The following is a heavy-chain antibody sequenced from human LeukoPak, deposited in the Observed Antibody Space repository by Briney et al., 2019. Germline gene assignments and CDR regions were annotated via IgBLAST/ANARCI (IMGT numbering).Heavy chain of an antibody. CDR2: INPNSGGT. D-gene: IGHD2-2*01. V-gene: IGHV1-2*02. CDR1: GYTFTGYY. CDR3: ARVVCSSTSCYPGPKRGDAFDI. J-gene: IGHJ3*02. Sequence: ASVKVSCKASGYTFTGYYMHWVRQAPGQGLEWMGWINPNSGGTNYAQKFQGRVTMTRDTSISTAYMELGRLRSDDTAVYYCARVVCSSTSCYPGPKRGDAFDIWGQGTMVTVSS.